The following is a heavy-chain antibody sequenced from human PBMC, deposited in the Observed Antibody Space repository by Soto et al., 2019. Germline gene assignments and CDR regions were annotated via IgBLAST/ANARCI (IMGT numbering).Heavy chain of an antibody. CDR2: ISWNSGSI. CDR3: AKGAYDYIWGSYWDY. V-gene: IGHV3-9*01. Sequence: DVQLVESGGGLVQPGRSLRLSCAASGFTFDDYAMHWVRQAPGKGLEWVSGISWNSGSIGYADSVKGRFTISRDNAKNSLYLQMNSLRAEDTALYYCAKGAYDYIWGSYWDYWGQGTLVTVSS. D-gene: IGHD3-16*01. J-gene: IGHJ4*02. CDR1: GFTFDDYA.